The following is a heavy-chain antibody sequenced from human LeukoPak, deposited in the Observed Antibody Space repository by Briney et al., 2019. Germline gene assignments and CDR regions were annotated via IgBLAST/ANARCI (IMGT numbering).Heavy chain of an antibody. CDR3: TTHPLNSGYANKEDFAY. CDR1: GFSFSNAW. CDR2: IKSKTDGGTT. V-gene: IGHV3-15*07. D-gene: IGHD5-12*01. J-gene: IGHJ4*02. Sequence: GGSLRLSCAASGFSFSNAWMNWVRQAPGKGLEWVGRIKSKTDGGTTDYAAPVKGRFTISRDDSKNTLYLQMNSLKTEDTAVYYCTTHPLNSGYANKEDFAYWGQGTLVTVSS.